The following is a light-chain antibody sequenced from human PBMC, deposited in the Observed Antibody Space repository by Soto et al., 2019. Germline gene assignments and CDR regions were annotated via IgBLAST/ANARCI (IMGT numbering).Light chain of an antibody. Sequence: QSALTQPRSVSGSPGQSVTISCTGTSSDVGRYNYVSWYQQHPGKAPKLMIYDVTMRPSGVPDRFSGSKSGNTASLTISGLQAEDEADYYCCSFAGSYTGAFGTGTKVTVL. CDR2: DVT. CDR1: SSDVGRYNY. V-gene: IGLV2-11*01. J-gene: IGLJ1*01. CDR3: CSFAGSYTGA.